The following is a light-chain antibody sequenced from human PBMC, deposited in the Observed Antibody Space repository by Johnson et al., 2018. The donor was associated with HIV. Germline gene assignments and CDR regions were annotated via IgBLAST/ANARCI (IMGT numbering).Light chain of an antibody. CDR2: ENN. CDR3: GTWDSSLGAWV. Sequence: QPVLTQPPSVSAAAGQKVTISCSGSSSNIGNNYVAWYQQLPGTAPKLLIYENNKRPSGIPDRFSGSKSGTSATLDITGLQTGDEADYYCGTWDSSLGAWVFGTGTKVTVL. J-gene: IGLJ1*01. V-gene: IGLV1-51*02. CDR1: SSNIGNNY.